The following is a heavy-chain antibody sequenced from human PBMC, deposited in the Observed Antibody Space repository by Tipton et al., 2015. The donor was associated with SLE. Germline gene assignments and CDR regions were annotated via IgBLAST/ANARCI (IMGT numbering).Heavy chain of an antibody. CDR2: IYYDGST. CDR1: GGSISSSRYY. J-gene: IGHJ4*02. D-gene: IGHD2-2*02. V-gene: IGHV4-39*01. Sequence: TLSLTCTVSGGSISSSRYYWGWIRQPPGKGLEWIGVIYYDGSTYYNPSLKSRVTISVDTSKNQFSLRLSSVTAADTAVYYCARPRRARDYTTSAAYYLDFWGQGTLVTVSS. CDR3: ARPRRARDYTTSAAYYLDF.